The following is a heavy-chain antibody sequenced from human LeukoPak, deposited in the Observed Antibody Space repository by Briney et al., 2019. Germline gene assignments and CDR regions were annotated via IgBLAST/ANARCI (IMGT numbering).Heavy chain of an antibody. Sequence: SETLSLTCTVSGGSISSSSYYWGWIRQPPGKGLEWIGSIYYSGSTYYNPSLKSRVTISVDTSKNQFSLKLSPVTAADTAVYYCARQSHSADPGTINWGQGTLVTVSS. D-gene: IGHD3-3*01. CDR2: IYYSGST. CDR1: GGSISSSSYY. CDR3: ARQSHSADPGTIN. V-gene: IGHV4-39*01. J-gene: IGHJ4*02.